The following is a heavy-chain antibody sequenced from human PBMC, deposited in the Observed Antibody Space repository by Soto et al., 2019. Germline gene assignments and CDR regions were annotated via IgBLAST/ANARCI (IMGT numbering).Heavy chain of an antibody. CDR2: IYYSGST. V-gene: IGHV4-39*01. CDR3: ATIINDYSNYGTGYYYYYYMDV. CDR1: GGSISSSSYY. D-gene: IGHD4-4*01. Sequence: SETLSLTCTVSGGSISSSSYYWGWIRQPPGKGLEWIGSIYYSGSTYYNPSLKSRVTISVDTSKNQFSLKLSSVTAADTAVYYCATIINDYSNYGTGYYYYYYMDVWGKGTTVTVSS. J-gene: IGHJ6*03.